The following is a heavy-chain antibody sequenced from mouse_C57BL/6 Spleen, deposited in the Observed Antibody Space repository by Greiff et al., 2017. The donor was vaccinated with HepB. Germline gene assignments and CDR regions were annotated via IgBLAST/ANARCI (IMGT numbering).Heavy chain of an antibody. CDR3: ARKGNWDGYFDY. Sequence: EVQLQQSGPELVKPGASVKISCKASGYSFTGYYMNWVKQSPEKSLEWIGESNPSTGGITYNQKFKAKATLTVDKSSSTAYMQLESLTSEDSAVYYWARKGNWDGYFDYWGQGTTLTVAS. V-gene: IGHV1-42*01. CDR1: GYSFTGYY. J-gene: IGHJ2*01. CDR2: SNPSTGGI. D-gene: IGHD4-1*01.